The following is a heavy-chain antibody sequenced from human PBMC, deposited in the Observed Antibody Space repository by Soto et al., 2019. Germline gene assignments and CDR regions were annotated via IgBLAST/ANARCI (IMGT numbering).Heavy chain of an antibody. CDR1: GYTFTSYY. CDR2: INPSGGST. Sequence: ASVKVSCKASGYTFTSYYMHWVRQAPGQGLEWMGIINPSGGSTSYAQKFQGRVTMTRDTSTSTVYMELSSLRSEDTALYYCAKGSHYDILTAYHAFDYWGPGTLVTVSS. D-gene: IGHD3-9*01. J-gene: IGHJ4*02. V-gene: IGHV1-46*01. CDR3: AKGSHYDILTAYHAFDY.